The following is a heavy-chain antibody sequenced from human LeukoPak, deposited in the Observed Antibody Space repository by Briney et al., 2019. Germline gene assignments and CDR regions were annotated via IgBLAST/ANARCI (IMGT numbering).Heavy chain of an antibody. CDR1: EFTVSSSW. J-gene: IGHJ4*02. CDR2: INGDGSTA. CDR3: ARASAAGDFDS. D-gene: IGHD6-13*01. V-gene: IGHV3-74*01. Sequence: GGSLRLSCAASEFTVSSSWMHWVRQAPGQGLVWVSRINGDGSTATYADSVKGRFTISRDNAKNTLYLQMNSLRAEDTAVYYCARASAAGDFDSWGQGTLVTVSS.